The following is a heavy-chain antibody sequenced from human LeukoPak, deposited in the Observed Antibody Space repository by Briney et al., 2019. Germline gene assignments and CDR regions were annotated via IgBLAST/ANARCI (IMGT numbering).Heavy chain of an antibody. Sequence: ASVKVSCKASGGTFSSYAISWVRQAPGQGLEWMGGIIPIFGTANYAQKFQGRVTITADKSTSTAYMELSSLRSEDTAVYYCAREAYGDYGTYYYYMDVWGKGTTVTVSS. J-gene: IGHJ6*03. CDR1: GGTFSSYA. CDR2: IIPIFGTA. V-gene: IGHV1-69*06. D-gene: IGHD4-17*01. CDR3: AREAYGDYGTYYYYMDV.